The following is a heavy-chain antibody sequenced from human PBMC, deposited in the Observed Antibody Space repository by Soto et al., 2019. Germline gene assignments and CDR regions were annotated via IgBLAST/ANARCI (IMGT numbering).Heavy chain of an antibody. CDR2: IKSKTDGGTT. CDR3: TTGMGYNPGFDY. Sequence: PGGSLRLSCAASGFTFSDAWINWVRQAPGKGLEWVGRIKSKTDGGTTDYAAPVKGRFTISRDDSKNTLYLQMNSLKTEDTAVYYCTTGMGYNPGFDYWGHGTLVTVSS. D-gene: IGHD1-1*01. V-gene: IGHV3-15*07. CDR1: GFTFSDAW. J-gene: IGHJ4*01.